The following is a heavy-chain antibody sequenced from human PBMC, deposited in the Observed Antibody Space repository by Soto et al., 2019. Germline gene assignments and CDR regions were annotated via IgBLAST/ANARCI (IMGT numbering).Heavy chain of an antibody. CDR3: ARGRWELLKRTDYYFDY. J-gene: IGHJ4*02. Sequence: VGSLRLSCAASGFTFSSYEMNWVRQAPGKGLEWVSYISSSGSTIYYADSVKGRFTISRDNAKNSLYLQMNSLRAEDTAVYYCARGRWELLKRTDYYFDYWGQGTLVTVSS. D-gene: IGHD1-26*01. V-gene: IGHV3-48*03. CDR2: ISSSGSTI. CDR1: GFTFSSYE.